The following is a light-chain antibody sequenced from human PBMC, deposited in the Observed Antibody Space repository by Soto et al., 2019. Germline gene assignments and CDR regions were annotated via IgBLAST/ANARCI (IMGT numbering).Light chain of an antibody. J-gene: IGLJ1*01. Sequence: QSVLTEPASVSGSPGQLITISCTGTSSDVGGYNYVSWYQQYTGKAPKHMIYDVSIRPSGISNRFSGSKSGNTASLTIYGIQVVGEADYYCSSYICRSTLYGLRTVTRVT. CDR2: DVS. CDR1: SSDVGGYNY. V-gene: IGLV2-14*01. CDR3: SSYICRSTLYG.